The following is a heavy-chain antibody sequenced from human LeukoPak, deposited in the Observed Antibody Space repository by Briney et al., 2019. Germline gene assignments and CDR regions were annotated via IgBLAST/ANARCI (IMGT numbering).Heavy chain of an antibody. J-gene: IGHJ6*03. D-gene: IGHD3/OR15-3a*01. CDR2: ISNDGSYK. Sequence: SGGSLRLSCVGSGFTFSSFGLYWVRQAPGKGLEWVAVISNDGSYKFYADSVKGRITISRDNSKNTLYLEMNSLRAEDTAVYYCARDRFFGPSKLMDVWGKGTTVTVSS. V-gene: IGHV3-30*03. CDR3: ARDRFFGPSKLMDV. CDR1: GFTFSSFG.